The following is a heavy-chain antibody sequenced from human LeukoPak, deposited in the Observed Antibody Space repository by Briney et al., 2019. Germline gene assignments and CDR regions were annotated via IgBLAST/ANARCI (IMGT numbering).Heavy chain of an antibody. D-gene: IGHD2-8*01. V-gene: IGHV1-69*04. Sequence: SVKVSFKASGATFSTYGISWVRQAPGRGLEWMGRIIPILDIANYAQKFQGRVTITADKSTSTGFMELRSLTSDDTAVYFCVRDDPVYPYDSWGQGTLVTVSS. CDR3: VRDDPVYPYDS. CDR2: IIPILDIA. J-gene: IGHJ4*02. CDR1: GATFSTYG.